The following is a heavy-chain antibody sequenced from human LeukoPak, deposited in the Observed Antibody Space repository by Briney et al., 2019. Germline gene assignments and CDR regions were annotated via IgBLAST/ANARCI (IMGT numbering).Heavy chain of an antibody. CDR3: ARGATGTYWDWFDP. CDR2: INQDGSEK. V-gene: IGHV3-7*01. D-gene: IGHD1-26*01. J-gene: IGHJ5*02. Sequence: AGGSQTLSCAASGVTFSDHWMTWVRQTPGKGLEWVAHINQDGSEKHFVDSVEGRLTISRDNDNNSMSLQMNKLRVEDTAVYYCARGATGTYWDWFDPWGQGPRDTVSS. CDR1: GVTFSDHW.